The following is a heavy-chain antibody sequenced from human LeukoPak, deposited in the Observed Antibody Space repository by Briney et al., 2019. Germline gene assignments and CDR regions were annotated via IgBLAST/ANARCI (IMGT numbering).Heavy chain of an antibody. J-gene: IGHJ4*02. Sequence: GGSLRLSCAASGFTFSSYEMNWVRQAPGKGLEWVSYISSSGSTIYYADSVKGRFTISRDNAKNSLYLQMNSLRAEDTAVYYCARVASSGWYWGYWGQGTPVTVSS. D-gene: IGHD6-19*01. CDR1: GFTFSSYE. CDR3: ARVASSGWYWGY. CDR2: ISSSGSTI. V-gene: IGHV3-48*03.